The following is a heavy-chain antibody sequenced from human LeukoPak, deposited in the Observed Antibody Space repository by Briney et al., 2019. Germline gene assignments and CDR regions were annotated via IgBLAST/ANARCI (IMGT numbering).Heavy chain of an antibody. CDR2: ISTYNGNT. Sequence: GASVKVSCKASGYTFTSYGISWVRQAPGQGLEWMGWISTYNGNTNYAQKSQGRVTMTTDTSTSTVYMELRSLRSGDTAVYYCARDRYYYDRSGYYIFDYWGQGTLVTVSS. V-gene: IGHV1-18*01. J-gene: IGHJ4*02. D-gene: IGHD3-22*01. CDR3: ARDRYYYDRSGYYIFDY. CDR1: GYTFTSYG.